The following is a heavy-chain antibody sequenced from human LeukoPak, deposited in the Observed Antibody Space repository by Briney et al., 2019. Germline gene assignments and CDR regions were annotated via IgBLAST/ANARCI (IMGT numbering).Heavy chain of an antibody. CDR2: IWYDGSNK. CDR1: GFTFSSYG. CDR3: AKENDYMNV. Sequence: GGSLRLSCAASGFTFSSYGMHWVRQAPGKGLEWVAVIWYDGSNKYYADSVKGRFTISRDNSKNTLYLQMNSLRAEDTAVYYCAKENDYMNVWGKGTTVTVSS. V-gene: IGHV3-33*06. J-gene: IGHJ6*03.